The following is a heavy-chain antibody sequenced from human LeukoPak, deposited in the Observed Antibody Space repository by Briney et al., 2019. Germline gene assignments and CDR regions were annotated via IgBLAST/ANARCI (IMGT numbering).Heavy chain of an antibody. Sequence: GESLKIPCKGSGYRFTNYWIAWVRQMPGKGLEWMGIIYPGDSDTRISPSFQGQVNISADKSISTAYLQWSSLKASDTGMYYCARRSYCGGGSCSSYYYYGMDVWGQGTTVTVSS. CDR1: GYRFTNYW. CDR3: ARRSYCGGGSCSSYYYYGMDV. V-gene: IGHV5-51*01. D-gene: IGHD2-15*01. CDR2: IYPGDSDT. J-gene: IGHJ6*02.